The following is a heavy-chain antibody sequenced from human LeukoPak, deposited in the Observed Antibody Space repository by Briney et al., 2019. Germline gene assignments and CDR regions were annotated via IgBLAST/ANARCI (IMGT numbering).Heavy chain of an antibody. J-gene: IGHJ4*02. V-gene: IGHV4-38-2*02. D-gene: IGHD4-17*01. CDR1: AYSISSGYY. CDR2: IHHSGST. Sequence: KPSETLSLTCTVSAYSISSGYYWGWIRQPPGKGLEWIGSIHHSGSTYYNPSLKSRVTISVDTSKNQFSLKLRSVTAADTAVYFCAGYHAYGVTTPPLGYWGQGTLVTVSS. CDR3: AGYHAYGVTTPPLGY.